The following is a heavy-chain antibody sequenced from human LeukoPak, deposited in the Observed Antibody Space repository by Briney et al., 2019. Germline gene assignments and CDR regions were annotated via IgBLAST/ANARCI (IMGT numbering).Heavy chain of an antibody. Sequence: GGSLRLSCAASGFTFSSYAMSWVRQAPGKVLEWVSAISGSGGSTYYADSVKGRFTISRDNSKNTLYLQMNSLRAEDTAVYYCAKEEGYVDGNPLDYWGQGTLVTVSS. CDR1: GFTFSSYA. J-gene: IGHJ4*02. CDR3: AKEEGYVDGNPLDY. V-gene: IGHV3-23*01. CDR2: ISGSGGST. D-gene: IGHD5-12*01.